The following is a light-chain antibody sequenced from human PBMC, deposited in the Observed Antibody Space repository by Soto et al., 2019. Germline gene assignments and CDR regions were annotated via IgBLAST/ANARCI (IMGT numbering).Light chain of an antibody. CDR3: QQYNSYSYT. J-gene: IGKJ2*01. CDR2: KAS. Sequence: DIQMTQSPSTLSASVGDRVTITCRASQSIGGWLAWYQQKPGKAPKLLIYKASNLESGVPSRFSGSGSGTEFTLTISSLQPDDFATYYCQQYNSYSYTFDQGTKVDIK. V-gene: IGKV1-5*03. CDR1: QSIGGW.